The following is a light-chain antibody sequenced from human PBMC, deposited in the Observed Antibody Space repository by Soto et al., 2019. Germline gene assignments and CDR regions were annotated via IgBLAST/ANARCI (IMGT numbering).Light chain of an antibody. CDR3: CSFAGSNSGV. CDR1: SSDIASYKF. Sequence: QSALTQPASVSGSPGQSITISCTGTSSDIASYKFVSWFQHHPGKAPKLLIYEATRRPSGISNRFSGSKSGNTASLTISGLQAEDEADYYCCSFAGSNSGVFGGGTKVTVL. V-gene: IGLV2-23*01. CDR2: EAT. J-gene: IGLJ3*02.